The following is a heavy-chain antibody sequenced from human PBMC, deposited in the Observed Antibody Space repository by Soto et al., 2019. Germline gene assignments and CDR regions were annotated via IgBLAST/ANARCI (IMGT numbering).Heavy chain of an antibody. CDR2: ISAYNGNT. J-gene: IGHJ6*02. V-gene: IGHV1-18*04. CDR3: AREGMITFGGVMVYGMDV. CDR1: DYTFTSYG. D-gene: IGHD3-16*01. Sequence: VQLVQSGAEVKKPGASVKVSCKASDYTFTSYGISWVRQAPGQGLEWMGWISAYNGNTNYAQKLQGRVTMTTDTSTSTAYMELRSLRSDDTAVYYCAREGMITFGGVMVYGMDVWGQGTTVTVSS.